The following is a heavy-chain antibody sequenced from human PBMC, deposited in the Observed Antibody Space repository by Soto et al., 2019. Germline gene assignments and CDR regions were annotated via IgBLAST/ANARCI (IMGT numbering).Heavy chain of an antibody. CDR1: GDTFNKYP. CDR2: INPGNGDT. Sequence: ASVKVSCKTPGDTFNKYPIHWVRQAPGQGLEWMGWINPGNGDTGYSQKFQDRVTITRDTSASTAYMELSSLRSEDTAVYYCARKDYYDSGMYYFDYWGQGTLVTVSS. J-gene: IGHJ4*02. D-gene: IGHD3-22*01. V-gene: IGHV1-3*01. CDR3: ARKDYYDSGMYYFDY.